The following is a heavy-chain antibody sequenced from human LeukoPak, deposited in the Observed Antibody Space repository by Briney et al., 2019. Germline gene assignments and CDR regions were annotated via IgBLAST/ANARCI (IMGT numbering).Heavy chain of an antibody. Sequence: GASVKVSCKASGYTFSNYAMHWVRQAPGQRLEWMGWINAGNGNTEYSQKFQGRVTITRDTSASTGYMELSSLRSEDTAVYYCARRDDYSNYADYWGQGTLVTVSS. V-gene: IGHV1-3*01. J-gene: IGHJ4*02. CDR1: GYTFSNYA. D-gene: IGHD4-11*01. CDR2: INAGNGNT. CDR3: ARRDDYSNYADY.